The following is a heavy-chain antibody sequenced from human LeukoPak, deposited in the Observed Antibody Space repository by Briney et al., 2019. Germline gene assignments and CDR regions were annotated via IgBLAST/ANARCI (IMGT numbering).Heavy chain of an antibody. J-gene: IGHJ4*02. CDR3: ARDPNWRYFDY. CDR1: GFTFSSYA. Sequence: GGSLRLSCAASGFTFSSYAMHWVRQAPGKGLEWVAVISYDGSNKYYADSVKGRFTISRDNSKNTLYLQMNSLRAEDMAVYYCARDPNWRYFDYWGQGTLATVSS. CDR2: ISYDGSNK. D-gene: IGHD1-20*01. V-gene: IGHV3-30-3*01.